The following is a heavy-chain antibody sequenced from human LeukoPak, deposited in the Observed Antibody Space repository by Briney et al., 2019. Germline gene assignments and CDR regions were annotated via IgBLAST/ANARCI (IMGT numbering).Heavy chain of an antibody. CDR1: DASISSSYFY. D-gene: IGHD1-26*01. Sequence: SETLSLTCTVSDASISSSYFYWSWIRQPPGKGLEWIGNVFHSGSTHYSPSLKSRVTISVDTSRKQFSLRLSAATAADTAAYYCARQRGGSWVNDYWGQGTLVTVSS. CDR3: ARQRGGSWVNDY. CDR2: VFHSGST. J-gene: IGHJ4*02. V-gene: IGHV4-39*01.